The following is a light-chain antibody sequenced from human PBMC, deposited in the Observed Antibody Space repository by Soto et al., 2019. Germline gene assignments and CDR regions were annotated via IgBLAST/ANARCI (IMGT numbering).Light chain of an antibody. Sequence: EIVMTQSPATLSLSPGERAALSCRASQSINSDLAWYQQKPGQPPRLLIYGASTRATGVPARFTGSESGSDFTLTISGLQSEDFAVYYCQQGHNWPLTFGQGTRLEI. CDR3: QQGHNWPLT. CDR2: GAS. J-gene: IGKJ2*01. CDR1: QSINSD. V-gene: IGKV3-15*01.